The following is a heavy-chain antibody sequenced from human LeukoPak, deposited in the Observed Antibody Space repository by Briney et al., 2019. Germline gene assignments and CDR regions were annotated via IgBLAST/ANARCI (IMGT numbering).Heavy chain of an antibody. V-gene: IGHV1-46*01. CDR2: INPSGGRT. CDR1: GYTFTNSY. Sequence: ASVNVSCKASGYTFTNSYMNWVRQAPGQGLEWVGIINPSGGRTSYAQKFQGRVTMTRDTSTNTVYMELSSLRSEDTAVYYCARAIVLAGKTCDIWGQGTMVTVSS. J-gene: IGHJ3*02. CDR3: ARAIVLAGKTCDI. D-gene: IGHD6-19*01.